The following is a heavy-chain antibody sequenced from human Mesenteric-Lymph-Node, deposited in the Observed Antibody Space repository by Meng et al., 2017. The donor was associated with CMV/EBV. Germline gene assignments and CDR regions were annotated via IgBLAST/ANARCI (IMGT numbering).Heavy chain of an antibody. Sequence: SCAASGFTFSSYAMSWVRQAPGKGLEWVSAISGSGGSTYYADSVKGRFTISRDNAKNSLYLQMNSLRAEDTAVYYCARAGGTIFGVATSYYGMDVWGQGTTVTVSS. CDR2: ISGSGGST. J-gene: IGHJ6*02. V-gene: IGHV3-23*01. CDR1: GFTFSSYA. CDR3: ARAGGTIFGVATSYYGMDV. D-gene: IGHD3-3*01.